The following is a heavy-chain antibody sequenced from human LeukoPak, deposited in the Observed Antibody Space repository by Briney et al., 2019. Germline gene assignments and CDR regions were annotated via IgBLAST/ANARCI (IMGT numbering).Heavy chain of an antibody. CDR2: ISSSGSSI. V-gene: IGHV3-48*03. CDR1: GFTFSSYE. J-gene: IGHJ4*02. Sequence: GGSLRLSCAASGFTFSSYEMNWVRQAPGKGLEWVSYISSSGSSIYYADSVKGRFSISRDNAENSLFLQMNSLRAEDTAVYYWARIYDYWGQGTLVTVSS. D-gene: IGHD3-3*01. CDR3: ARIYDY.